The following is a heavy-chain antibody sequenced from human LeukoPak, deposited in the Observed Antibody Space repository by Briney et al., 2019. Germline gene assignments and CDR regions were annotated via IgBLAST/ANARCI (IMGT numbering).Heavy chain of an antibody. Sequence: HPGGSLRLSCAASGFNFSRNWMHWVRHGPGKGLVWVSRINHDGSRTDYAESVKGRLTITRDNEKNTLYLEMNSLGDEDTAVYYCSRDFNGRNDFWGQGTLVTVSS. V-gene: IGHV3-74*01. CDR2: INHDGSRT. J-gene: IGHJ4*02. CDR3: SRDFNGRNDF. CDR1: GFNFSRNW. D-gene: IGHD1-14*01.